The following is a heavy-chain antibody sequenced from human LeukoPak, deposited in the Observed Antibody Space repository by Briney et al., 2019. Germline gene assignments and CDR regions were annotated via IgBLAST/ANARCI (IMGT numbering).Heavy chain of an antibody. J-gene: IGHJ6*02. Sequence: SQTLSLTCTVSGGSISSCGYYWSWIRQHPGKGLEWIGYIYYSGSTYYNPSLKSRVTISVDTSKNQFSLKLSSVTAADTAVYYCARGTAYYGTDVWGQGTTVTVSS. V-gene: IGHV4-31*03. CDR3: ARGTAYYGTDV. CDR2: IYYSGST. CDR1: GGSISSCGYY. D-gene: IGHD5-18*01.